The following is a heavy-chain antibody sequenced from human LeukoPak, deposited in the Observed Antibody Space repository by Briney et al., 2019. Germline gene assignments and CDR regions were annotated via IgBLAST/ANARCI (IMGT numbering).Heavy chain of an antibody. CDR2: ISKSGDII. CDR3: ASTFPYCSGGSCAL. D-gene: IGHD2-15*01. J-gene: IGHJ4*02. Sequence: GGSLRLSCAASEFTFSDHYMSWIRQAPGKGLEWISYISKSGDIIYYADSVKDRFTISRDNAKNSLYLQMDTLRAEDTAIYYCASTFPYCSGGSCALGGQGTLVTVSS. V-gene: IGHV3-11*04. CDR1: EFTFSDHY.